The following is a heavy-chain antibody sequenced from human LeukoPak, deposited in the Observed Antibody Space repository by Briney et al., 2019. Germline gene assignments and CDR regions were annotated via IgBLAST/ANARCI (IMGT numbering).Heavy chain of an antibody. CDR1: GFTFSSYA. CDR2: ISGSGGYT. V-gene: IGHV3-23*01. J-gene: IGHJ4*02. D-gene: IGHD4-17*01. Sequence: GGSLRLSCAASGFTFSSYAMSWVRQAPGKGLEWVSAISGSGGYTYYADSVKGRFTISRDNSKNTLYLQMNSLRAEDTAVYYCARDPPASTVPFDYWGQGTLVTVSS. CDR3: ARDPPASTVPFDY.